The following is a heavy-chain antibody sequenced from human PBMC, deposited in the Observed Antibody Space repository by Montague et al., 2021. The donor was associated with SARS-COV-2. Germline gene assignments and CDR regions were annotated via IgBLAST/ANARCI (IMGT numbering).Heavy chain of an antibody. J-gene: IGHJ3*02. V-gene: IGHV4-61*02. D-gene: IGHD3-22*01. CDR3: ARVPPYYYDSSGYYSGAFDI. CDR2: IYTSGSA. CDR1: GGSISSGSYY. Sequence: TLSLTCTVSGGSISSGSYYWSWIRQPAGKGLEWIGRIYTSGSANYNPSLKSRVTISVDTSKNQFSLKLSSVTAADTAVYYCARVPPYYYDSSGYYSGAFDIWGQGTMVTVS.